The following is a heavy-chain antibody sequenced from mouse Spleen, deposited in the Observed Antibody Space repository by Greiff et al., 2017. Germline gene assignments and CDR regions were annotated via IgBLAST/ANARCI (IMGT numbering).Heavy chain of an antibody. CDR1: GFNIKDTY. Sequence: EVKLQESGAELVKPGASVKLSCTASGFNIKDTYMHWVKQRPEQGLEWIGRIDPANGNTKYDPKFQGKATITADTSSNTAYLQLSSLTSEDTDVYYCARAGRDYAMDYWGQGTSVTGSS. J-gene: IGHJ4*01. CDR3: ARAGRDYAMDY. CDR2: IDPANGNT. V-gene: IGHV14-3*02.